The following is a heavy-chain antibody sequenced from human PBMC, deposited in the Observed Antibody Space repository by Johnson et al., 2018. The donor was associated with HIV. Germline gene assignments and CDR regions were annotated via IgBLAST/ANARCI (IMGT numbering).Heavy chain of an antibody. CDR2: ISGSGCST. J-gene: IGHJ3*02. CDR3: AKEQLDGDYDIDCGNAFDI. D-gene: IGHD4-17*01. CDR1: GFTFSSYG. Sequence: VQLVESGGGVVQPGRSLRLSCAASGFTFSSYGIHWVRQAPGKGLEWVSAISGSGCSTYYADSVKGQFTISRDNSKNTLYLQMNSLRAEDTAVYYCAKEQLDGDYDIDCGNAFDIWGQGTMVTVSS. V-gene: IGHV3-23*04.